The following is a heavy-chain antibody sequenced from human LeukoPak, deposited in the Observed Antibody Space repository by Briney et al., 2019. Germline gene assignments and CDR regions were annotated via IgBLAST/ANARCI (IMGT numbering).Heavy chain of an antibody. Sequence: GGSLRLSCAASGFTFSSYWMSWVRQAPGKGLEWVANIKQDGSEKYYVDSVKGRFTISRDSAKNSLYLQMNSLRAEDTAVYYCARDSYCSGGSCYPNPFDYWGQGTLVTVSS. CDR2: IKQDGSEK. V-gene: IGHV3-7*01. D-gene: IGHD2-15*01. CDR3: ARDSYCSGGSCYPNPFDY. J-gene: IGHJ4*02. CDR1: GFTFSSYW.